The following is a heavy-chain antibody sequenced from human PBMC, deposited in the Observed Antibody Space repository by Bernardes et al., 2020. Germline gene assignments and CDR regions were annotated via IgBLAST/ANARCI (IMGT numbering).Heavy chain of an antibody. CDR3: ARDRSYGAFDI. CDR2: ISGNGAIT. J-gene: IGHJ3*02. CDR1: GFKFDNHG. D-gene: IGHD5-18*01. V-gene: IGHV3-20*01. Sequence: GGSLRLSCAASGFKFDNHGMNWVRQAPGKGLEWVSGISGNGAITYYAVSMKGRFTISRDNAKNSLYLQLNSLRAEDTALYHCARDRSYGAFDIWGQGTMVTVSS.